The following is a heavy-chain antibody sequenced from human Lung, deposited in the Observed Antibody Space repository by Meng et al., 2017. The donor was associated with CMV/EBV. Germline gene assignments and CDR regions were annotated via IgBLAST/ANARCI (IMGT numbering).Heavy chain of an antibody. J-gene: IGHJ6*02. CDR3: ARDLAGSTYYDILTGYNYYQYGRDV. D-gene: IGHD3-9*01. Sequence: ASXXVSXKASGYTXTGYYIHWVRQAPGQGLEWMGWIHPNSGGTNYAEKFRGRVTMTRDTSITTAYMGLSRLTSDDTAVYYCARDLAGSTYYDILTGYNYYQYGRDVWXQGTXVTVSS. CDR1: GYTXTGYY. V-gene: IGHV1-2*02. CDR2: IHPNSGGT.